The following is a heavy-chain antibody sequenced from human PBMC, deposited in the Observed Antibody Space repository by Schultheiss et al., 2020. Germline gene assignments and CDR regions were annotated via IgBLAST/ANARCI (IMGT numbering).Heavy chain of an antibody. V-gene: IGHV3-30*03. CDR2: ISYDGTNK. CDR3: EETSTFV. J-gene: IGHJ4*02. Sequence: GGSLRLSCAASGFTFSSYWMSWVRQAPGKGLEWVALISYDGTNKYYTDSVKGRFTISRDNSKNTVYLQMNSLSSDDTAVYYCEETSTFVWRQGTLVTVSS. CDR1: GFTFSSYW.